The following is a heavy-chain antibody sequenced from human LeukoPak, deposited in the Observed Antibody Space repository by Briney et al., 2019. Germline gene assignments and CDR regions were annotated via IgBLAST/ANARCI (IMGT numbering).Heavy chain of an antibody. Sequence: PGGYLRLSCAASGFTFTNAWMGWVRQAPGKGLEWGGRIKSKTDGGTTDYAAPVKGRFIISRDDSKNSLYLQMNSLKTEDTAMYYCATLTMIREHEDYWGQGTLVTVSS. J-gene: IGHJ4*02. V-gene: IGHV3-15*01. CDR2: IKSKTDGGTT. D-gene: IGHD3-10*01. CDR3: ATLTMIREHEDY. CDR1: GFTFTNAW.